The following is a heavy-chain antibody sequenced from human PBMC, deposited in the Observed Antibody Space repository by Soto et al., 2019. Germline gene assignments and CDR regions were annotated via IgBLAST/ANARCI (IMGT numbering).Heavy chain of an antibody. J-gene: IGHJ6*02. CDR2: IYYSGST. V-gene: IGHV4-31*03. CDR3: TVTTPEPNYYYYGMDV. D-gene: IGHD4-17*01. CDR1: GGSISSGGYY. Sequence: SETLSLTCTVSGGSISSGGYYWSWIRQHPGKGLEWIGYIYYSGSTYYNPSLKSRVTISVDTSKNQFSLKLSSVTAADTAVYYCTVTTPEPNYYYYGMDVWGQGTTVTVSS.